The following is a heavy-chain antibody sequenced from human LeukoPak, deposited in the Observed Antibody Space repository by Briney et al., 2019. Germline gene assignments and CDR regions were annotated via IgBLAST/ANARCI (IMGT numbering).Heavy chain of an antibody. CDR1: GFRFSGYG. CDR2: ISFDGNTQ. J-gene: IGHJ4*02. D-gene: IGHD1-26*01. V-gene: IGHV3-30*19. CDR3: TRASGSYSNFDY. Sequence: GGSLRLSCAASGFRFSGYGMHWVRQAPGKGLEWVAVISFDGNTQYLADSVRGRFTISRDNSKTTLDLQMNSLRTEDAALYYCTRASGSYSNFDYWGQGTLVTVSS.